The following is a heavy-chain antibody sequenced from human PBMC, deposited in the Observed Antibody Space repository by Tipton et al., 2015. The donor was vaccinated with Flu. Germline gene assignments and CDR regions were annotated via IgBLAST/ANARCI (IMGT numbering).Heavy chain of an antibody. CDR3: ARVSPRRVTAIVVVMLPEGYFDY. Sequence: LRLSCSVYGGSFSGYYWTWIRQPPGKGLEWIGEINHSGSTHYNSSLKSRVTMSVDSSKNQFSLHLSSVTAADTAVYYCARVSPRRVTAIVVVMLPEGYFDYWDQGTLAIVSP. CDR2: INHSGST. D-gene: IGHD3-22*01. V-gene: IGHV4-34*01. CDR1: GGSFSGYY. J-gene: IGHJ4*02.